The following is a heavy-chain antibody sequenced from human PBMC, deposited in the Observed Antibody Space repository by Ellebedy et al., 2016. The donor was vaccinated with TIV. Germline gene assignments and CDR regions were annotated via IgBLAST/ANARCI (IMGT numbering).Heavy chain of an antibody. CDR3: AKGKVDNWMDAGSLDY. D-gene: IGHD1-20*01. CDR2: ISHDGSLK. CDR1: GFTFRNFD. Sequence: GESLKISCAASGFTFRNFDMDWVRQAPGKGLEWVAVISHDGSLKFYADSVKGRFSISRDNSKNTLYLQMNSLRVEETAVYYCAKGKVDNWMDAGSLDYWGQGSLVTVSS. V-gene: IGHV3-30*18. J-gene: IGHJ4*02.